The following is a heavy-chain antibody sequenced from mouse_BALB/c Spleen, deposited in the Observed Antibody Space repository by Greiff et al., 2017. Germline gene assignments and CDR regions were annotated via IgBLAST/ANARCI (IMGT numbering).Heavy chain of an antibody. CDR2: ISSGGST. J-gene: IGHJ1*01. CDR3: ARGREDWYFDV. V-gene: IGHV5-6-5*01. Sequence: EVQLVESGGALVKPGGSLKLSCAASGFTFSSYAMSWVRQTPEKRLEWVASISSGGSTYYPDSVKGRFTISRDNARNNLYLQMSSLRSEDTAMYYCARGREDWYFDVWGAGTTVTVSA. CDR1: GFTFSSYA.